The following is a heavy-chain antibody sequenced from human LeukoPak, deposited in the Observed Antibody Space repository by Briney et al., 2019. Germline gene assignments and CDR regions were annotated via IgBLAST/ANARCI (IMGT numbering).Heavy chain of an antibody. CDR1: GFTFSSYA. Sequence: GGSLRLSCAASGFTFSSYAMHWVRQAPGKGLEWVAVISYDGSNKYYADSVKGRFTISRDNSKNTLYLQMNSLRSEDTAVYYCARVRSEVDTAMACWGQGTLVTVSS. CDR2: ISYDGSNK. V-gene: IGHV3-30-3*01. D-gene: IGHD5-18*01. CDR3: ARVRSEVDTAMAC. J-gene: IGHJ4*02.